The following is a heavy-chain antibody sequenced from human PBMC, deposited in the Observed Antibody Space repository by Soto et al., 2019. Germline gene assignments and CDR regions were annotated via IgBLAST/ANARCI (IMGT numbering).Heavy chain of an antibody. V-gene: IGHV3-23*01. CDR3: AKDPASFFFQAEDGKRDNVPVSAFLLNRSSDL. J-gene: IGHJ2*01. Sequence: KGLEWVSYISRTGSTIYADSVKGRFTISRDNSKNTLYLQMNSLRAEDTAVYYCAKDPASFFFQAEDGKRDNVPVSAFLLNRSSDL. CDR2: ISRTGST. D-gene: IGHD3-16*01.